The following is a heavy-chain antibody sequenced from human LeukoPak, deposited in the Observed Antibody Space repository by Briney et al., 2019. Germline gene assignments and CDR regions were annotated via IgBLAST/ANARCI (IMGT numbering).Heavy chain of an antibody. V-gene: IGHV1-2*02. J-gene: IGHJ4*02. CDR3: ARDPWDPNPGGGSV. CDR2: VNPNSGGT. CDR1: GYTFTGYY. Sequence: ASVKVSCKASGYTFTGYYMHWVRQAPGQGLEWMGWVNPNSGGTNYAQKFQGRVTMTRDTSISTAYMELSRLRSDDTAVYYCARDPWDPNPGGGSVWGQGTLVTVSS. D-gene: IGHD2-15*01.